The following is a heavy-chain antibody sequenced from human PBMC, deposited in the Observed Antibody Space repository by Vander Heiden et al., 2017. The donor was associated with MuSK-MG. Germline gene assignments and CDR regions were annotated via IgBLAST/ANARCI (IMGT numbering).Heavy chain of an antibody. CDR3: ATSKGYYYRQLES. CDR2: IIPFFGTT. J-gene: IGHJ4*02. D-gene: IGHD3-22*01. CDR1: GDTSKSFA. Sequence: QEQLLQSGAEVKKPGSSVKVSCKASGDTSKSFAISWVRQAPGQGLEWMGGIIPFFGTTNYAQKFQGRVTITADEMELSGLTSEDTAVYYCATSKGYYYRQLESWGQGTLVTVSS. V-gene: IGHV1-69*01.